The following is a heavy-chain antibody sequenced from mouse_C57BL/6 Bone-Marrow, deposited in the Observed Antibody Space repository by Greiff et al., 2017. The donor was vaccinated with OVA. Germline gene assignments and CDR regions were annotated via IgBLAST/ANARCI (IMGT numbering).Heavy chain of an antibody. J-gene: IGHJ1*03. Sequence: QVQLQQPGTELVKPGASVKLSCKASGYTFTSYWMHWVKQRPGQGLEWIGNINPSNGCTNYNEKFKSKATLTGDKSSSTAYMQLSSLTSEDSAVYYCARHYYGSSYSWYFDVWGTGTTVTVSS. CDR2: INPSNGCT. D-gene: IGHD1-1*01. CDR3: ARHYYGSSYSWYFDV. V-gene: IGHV1-53*01. CDR1: GYTFTSYW.